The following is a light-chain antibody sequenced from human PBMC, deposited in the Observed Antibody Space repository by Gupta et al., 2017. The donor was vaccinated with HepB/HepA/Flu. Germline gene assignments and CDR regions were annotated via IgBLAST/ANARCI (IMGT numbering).Light chain of an antibody. CDR1: QSLVHSNGYKY. CDR2: LGS. Sequence: DIVLTQSPLSLPVTPGEPASISCSSSQSLVHSNGYKYLEWYLQKPGQSPQLLIYLGSNRASGVPDRFSGSGSGTDFTLKISRVEAEDVGVYYCMQALQTPRSFGQGTKLEIK. J-gene: IGKJ2*04. CDR3: MQALQTPRS. V-gene: IGKV2-28*01.